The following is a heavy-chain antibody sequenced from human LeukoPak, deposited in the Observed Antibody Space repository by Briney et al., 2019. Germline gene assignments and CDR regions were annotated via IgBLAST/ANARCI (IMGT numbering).Heavy chain of an antibody. CDR2: IHYSGST. J-gene: IGHJ6*03. Sequence: PSETLSLTCTLSGGSISNFYWSWIRQSPEKGLEWVGQIHYSGSTTYNPSLKGRITLSVDTSENQFSLKLSSVTAADTAIYYCARRGSHYYYYMDVWGKGTTVTVSS. CDR3: ARRGSHYYYYMDV. V-gene: IGHV4-59*08. CDR1: GGSISNFY. D-gene: IGHD6-6*01.